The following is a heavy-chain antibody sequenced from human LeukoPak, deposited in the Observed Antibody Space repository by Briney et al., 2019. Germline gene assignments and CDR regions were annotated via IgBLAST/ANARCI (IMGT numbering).Heavy chain of an antibody. J-gene: IGHJ4*02. Sequence: GGSLRLSCAASGFTFSSYWMTWVRPAPGKGLEWVANIKQDGSEKYYVDSVKGRFTISRDNAKNSLHLQLNSLRVEDTAFYYCARESISSGWPRNVYWGQGTLVTVSS. D-gene: IGHD6-19*01. CDR1: GFTFSSYW. CDR2: IKQDGSEK. CDR3: ARESISSGWPRNVY. V-gene: IGHV3-7*01.